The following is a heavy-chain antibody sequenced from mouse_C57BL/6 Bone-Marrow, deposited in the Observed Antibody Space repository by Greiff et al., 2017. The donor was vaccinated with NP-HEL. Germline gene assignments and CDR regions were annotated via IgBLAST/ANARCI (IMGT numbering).Heavy chain of an antibody. Sequence: QVQLMAFLAELVTLGTSVLLSFMASGYASTNQLIEWVKQRPGQGLEWIGVINPGSGGTNYNEKFKGKATLTADKSSSAAYMKLSSLTSEDSADYFCARLRTECWGQGNTLTVSS. V-gene: IGHV1-54*01. CDR3: ARLRTEC. CDR2: INPGSGGT. J-gene: IGHJ2*01. CDR1: GYASTNQL.